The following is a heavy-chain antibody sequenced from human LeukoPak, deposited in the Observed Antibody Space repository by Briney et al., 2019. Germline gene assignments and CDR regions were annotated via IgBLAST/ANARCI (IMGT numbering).Heavy chain of an antibody. Sequence: ASVKVSCKASGYAFTDYYIHWVRQAPGLGLEWMGWINPNTGGPIYAQRFQGRVTLTRDTSVTIVYMEVSSLTSDDTAVYYCARGPILGLDYWGQGALVTVSS. CDR3: ARGPILGLDY. V-gene: IGHV1-2*02. CDR2: INPNTGGP. J-gene: IGHJ4*02. D-gene: IGHD3-16*01. CDR1: GYAFTDYY.